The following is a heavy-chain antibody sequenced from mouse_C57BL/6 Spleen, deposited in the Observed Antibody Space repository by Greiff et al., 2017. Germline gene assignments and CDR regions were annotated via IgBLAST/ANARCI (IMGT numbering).Heavy chain of an antibody. CDR3: AGEDYYAMDV. J-gene: IGHJ4*01. CDR1: GYAFSSYW. CDR2: IYPGDGGT. V-gene: IGHV1-80*01. Sequence: VQLQQSGAELVKPGASVTISCKASGYAFSSYWMNWVKQRPGQGLEWIGQIYPGDGGTTYNGKFKGKATLTADKSSSTAYMQLISLTSEDAAVXFCAGEDYYAMDVWGKGTSVTVSS.